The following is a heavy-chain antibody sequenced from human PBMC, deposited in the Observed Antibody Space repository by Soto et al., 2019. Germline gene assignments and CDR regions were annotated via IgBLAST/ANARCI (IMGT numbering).Heavy chain of an antibody. CDR1: GFTFSSYS. V-gene: IGHV3-21*01. CDR2: ISSSSSYI. Sequence: GGSLRLSCAASGFTFSSYSMNWVRQAPGKGLEWVSSISSSSSYIYYADSVKGRFTISRDNAKNSLYLQMNSLRAEDRAVYYCARVISCSGGSCYSRAFDIWGQGTMVTVSS. D-gene: IGHD2-15*01. CDR3: ARVISCSGGSCYSRAFDI. J-gene: IGHJ3*02.